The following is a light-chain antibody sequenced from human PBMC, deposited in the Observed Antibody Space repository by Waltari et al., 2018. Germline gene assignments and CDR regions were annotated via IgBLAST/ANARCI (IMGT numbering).Light chain of an antibody. CDR3: SSYTSSSTPLV. CDR1: SSDVGTYNY. V-gene: IGLV2-14*03. CDR2: DVT. Sequence: QSALTQPASVSGSPGQSITIPCTGTSSDVGTYNYFSWYQQHPGQAPKLMIYDVTSRPSGVSNRFSASKSGNTASLTISGLQAEDEADYYCSSYTSSSTPLVFGGGTKLTVL. J-gene: IGLJ2*01.